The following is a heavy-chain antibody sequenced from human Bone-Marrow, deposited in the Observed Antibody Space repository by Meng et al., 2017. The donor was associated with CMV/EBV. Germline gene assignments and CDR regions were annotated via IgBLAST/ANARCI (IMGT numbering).Heavy chain of an antibody. Sequence: GESLKISCAASGFTFSSYWMSWVRQAPGKGLEWVANIKQDGSEKYYVDSVKGRFTISRDNAKNSLYLQMNSLRAEDTAVYYCASTGTVTTTAAGGDVWGQGTTVTVSS. CDR1: GFTFSSYW. D-gene: IGHD4-11*01. CDR3: ASTGTVTTTAAGGDV. V-gene: IGHV3-7*01. J-gene: IGHJ6*02. CDR2: IKQDGSEK.